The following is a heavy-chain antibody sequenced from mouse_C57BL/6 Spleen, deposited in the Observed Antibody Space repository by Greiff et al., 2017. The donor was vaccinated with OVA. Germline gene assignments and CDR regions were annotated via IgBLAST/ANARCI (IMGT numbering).Heavy chain of an antibody. V-gene: IGHV2-2*01. Sequence: QVQLQQSGPGLVQPSQSLSITCPVSGFSLTSYGVHWVRQSPGKGLEWLGVIWSGGSTDYNAAFISRLSISKDNSKSHVFFKMNSLQADDTAIYYCARQLRLRAAMDYWGQGTSVTVSS. CDR3: ARQLRLRAAMDY. J-gene: IGHJ4*01. CDR1: GFSLTSYG. CDR2: IWSGGST. D-gene: IGHD3-2*02.